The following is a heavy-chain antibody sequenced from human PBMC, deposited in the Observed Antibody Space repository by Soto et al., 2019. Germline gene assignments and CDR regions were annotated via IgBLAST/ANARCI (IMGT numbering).Heavy chain of an antibody. CDR1: GGSISSSSYY. CDR2: IYYSGST. CDR3: ARHSPTVTTWRDAFDI. J-gene: IGHJ3*02. V-gene: IGHV4-39*01. D-gene: IGHD4-17*01. Sequence: QLQLQESGPGLVKPSETLSLTCTVSGGSISSSSYYWGWIRQPPGKGLEWIGSIYYSGSTYYNPSLKSRVTISVDTSKNQFSLKLSSVTAADTAVYYCARHSPTVTTWRDAFDIWGQGTMVTVSS.